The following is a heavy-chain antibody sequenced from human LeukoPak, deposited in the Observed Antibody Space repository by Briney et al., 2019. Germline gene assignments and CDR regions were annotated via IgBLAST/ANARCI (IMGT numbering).Heavy chain of an antibody. CDR3: ARDQDCSSTSCYTVFYYYGMDV. J-gene: IGHJ6*02. Sequence: GGSLRLSCAASGFTFSDYAMHWVRQTPGKGLEWVAVISYDGSNKYYANSAKGRFTISRDNSKNTLFLEMNSLRVEDTAIYYCARDQDCSSTSCYTVFYYYGMDVWGQGTTVTVSS. CDR1: GFTFSDYA. V-gene: IGHV3-30-3*01. CDR2: ISYDGSNK. D-gene: IGHD2-2*02.